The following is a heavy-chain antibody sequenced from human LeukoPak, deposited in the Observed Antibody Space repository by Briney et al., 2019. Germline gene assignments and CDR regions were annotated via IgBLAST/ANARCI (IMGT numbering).Heavy chain of an antibody. CDR3: ARETYYGDYVFGY. J-gene: IGHJ4*02. V-gene: IGHV1-2*02. CDR2: INSKSGGT. D-gene: IGHD4-17*01. CDR1: GYTFIGYY. Sequence: GSVKVSCKASGYTFIGYYVHWVRQAPGQGLEWMGWINSKSGGTNYAQKFQGRVAMTRDTSISTAYMELSRLRSDDTAVYYCARETYYGDYVFGYWGQGTLVTVSS.